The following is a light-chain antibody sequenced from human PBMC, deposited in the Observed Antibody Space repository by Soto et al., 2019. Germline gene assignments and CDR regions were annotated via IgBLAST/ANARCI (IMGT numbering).Light chain of an antibody. J-gene: IGKJ4*01. V-gene: IGKV3-15*01. CDR2: GAS. Sequence: EIVMTQSPASLSVSPGERVTFSCRASQSVRSELAWYQQKSGQPPRLLIYGASTRATGIPARFSGSGSGTEFTLTINDLQSEDFAVYYCQQYERWPPLTFGGGTKVEIK. CDR1: QSVRSE. CDR3: QQYERWPPLT.